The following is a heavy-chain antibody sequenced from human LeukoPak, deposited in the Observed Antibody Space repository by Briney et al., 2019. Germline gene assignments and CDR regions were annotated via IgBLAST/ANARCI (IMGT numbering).Heavy chain of an antibody. D-gene: IGHD1-26*01. CDR1: GFTFSSYA. CDR2: ISYDGSNK. J-gene: IGHJ4*02. CDR3: ARDQVVGPRFDY. Sequence: PGGSLRLSCAASGFTFSSYAMHWVRQAPGKGLEWVAVISYDGSNKYYADSVKGRFTISRDNSKNTLYLQMNSLRAEDTAVYYCARDQVVGPRFDYWGQGTLVTVSS. V-gene: IGHV3-30-3*01.